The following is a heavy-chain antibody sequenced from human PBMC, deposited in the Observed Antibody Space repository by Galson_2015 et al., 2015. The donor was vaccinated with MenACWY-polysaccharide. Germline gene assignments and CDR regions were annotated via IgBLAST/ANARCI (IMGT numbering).Heavy chain of an antibody. CDR2: IHPNSGGT. CDR1: GYTFINYY. Sequence: SVKVSCKASGYTFINYYIYWVRQAPGQGLEWMERIHPNSGGTKYAQKFQGGVTMTRDTSISTAYMELSSLKSDDTAVYYCARNRGYDSELDYWGQGTLVTVSS. V-gene: IGHV1-2*06. CDR3: ARNRGYDSELDY. J-gene: IGHJ4*02. D-gene: IGHD5-12*01.